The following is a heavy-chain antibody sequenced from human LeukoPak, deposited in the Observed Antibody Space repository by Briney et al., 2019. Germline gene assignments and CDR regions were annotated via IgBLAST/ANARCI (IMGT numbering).Heavy chain of an antibody. Sequence: PGGSLRLSCAASGFTFSDYYMDWVRQAPGKGLEWVGRANNKADSYTTEYAASVNGRFTISRDDSKNSLYLQMNSLKTEDTAVYYCATTYGSGTYYQYYFDYWGQGTLVTVSS. CDR1: GFTFSDYY. CDR3: ATTYGSGTYYQYYFDY. J-gene: IGHJ4*02. V-gene: IGHV3-72*01. CDR2: ANNKADSYTT. D-gene: IGHD3-10*01.